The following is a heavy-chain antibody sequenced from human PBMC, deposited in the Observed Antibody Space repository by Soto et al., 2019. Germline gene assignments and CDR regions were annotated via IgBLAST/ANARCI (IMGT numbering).Heavy chain of an antibody. CDR3: ARAILPTARDHWFDP. Sequence: SQTLSLTCTVSGGSISSYYWSWIRQPPGKGLEWIGYIYYSGSTNYNPSLKSRVTISVDTSKNQFSLKLSSVTAADTAVYYCARAILPTARDHWFDPWGQGTLVTVSS. J-gene: IGHJ5*02. CDR1: GGSISSYY. V-gene: IGHV4-59*01. CDR2: IYYSGST. D-gene: IGHD2-21*01.